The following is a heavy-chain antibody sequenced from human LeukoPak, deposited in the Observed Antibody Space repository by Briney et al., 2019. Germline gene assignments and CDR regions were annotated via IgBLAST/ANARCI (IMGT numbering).Heavy chain of an antibody. J-gene: IGHJ4*02. CDR2: IYSGGST. V-gene: IGHV3-66*02. D-gene: IGHD3/OR15-3a*01. CDR3: ARGLAPG. CDR1: GFTVSNNY. Sequence: PGGSLRLSCTASGFTVSNNYMNWVRQPPGKGLEWVSVIYSGGSTYYADSVKGRFAIFRDNSKNTLYLQMNSLRAEDTAVYYCARGLAPGWGQGTLVTVSS.